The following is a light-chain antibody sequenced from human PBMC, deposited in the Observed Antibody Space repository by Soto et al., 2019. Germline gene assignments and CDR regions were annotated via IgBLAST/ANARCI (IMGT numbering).Light chain of an antibody. Sequence: EIVLPQSPATLSLSPGERATLSCRASHSVGGYLDWYQQKPGQAPRLLIYDASNRASGIPARFSGSGSGTDFTLTITSLEPEDLAVYYCHQRSNWPPLTFGGGTKVEIK. J-gene: IGKJ4*01. V-gene: IGKV3-11*01. CDR2: DAS. CDR1: HSVGGY. CDR3: HQRSNWPPLT.